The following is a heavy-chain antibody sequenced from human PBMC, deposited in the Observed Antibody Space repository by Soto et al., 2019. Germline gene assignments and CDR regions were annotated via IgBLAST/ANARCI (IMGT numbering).Heavy chain of an antibody. D-gene: IGHD1-7*01. Sequence: QVQLQESGPGLVKPSETLSLTCTVSGGSINSYYWSWIRQPPGKGLEWIGYIYYTGSTNYNPSLKSRLTISVDTSNNHFSLKLTSVTAADTAVYFCARHSRSTGTTWGNWFDPWGHGTQVTVSS. CDR2: IYYTGST. J-gene: IGHJ5*02. CDR1: GGSINSYY. V-gene: IGHV4-59*08. CDR3: ARHSRSTGTTWGNWFDP.